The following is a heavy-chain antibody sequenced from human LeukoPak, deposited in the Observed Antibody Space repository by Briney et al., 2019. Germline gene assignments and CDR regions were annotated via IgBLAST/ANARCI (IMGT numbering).Heavy chain of an antibody. D-gene: IGHD3-10*01. CDR3: ARVPLKLLWFREPSFCYFDY. J-gene: IGHJ4*02. Sequence: ASVKVSCKASGYTFTGYYMHWVRQAPGQGLEWMGWINPNSGGTNYAQKFEGRVTITRDTSIRTAYMELSRLRSDDTALYYCARVPLKLLWFREPSFCYFDYWGQGTLVTVSS. CDR1: GYTFTGYY. V-gene: IGHV1-2*02. CDR2: INPNSGGT.